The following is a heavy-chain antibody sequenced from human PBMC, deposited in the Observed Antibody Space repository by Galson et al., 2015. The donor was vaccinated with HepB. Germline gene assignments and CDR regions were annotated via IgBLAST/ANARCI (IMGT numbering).Heavy chain of an antibody. J-gene: IGHJ4*02. CDR2: INPNSGGT. CDR3: ARDLVVGVYDVG. Sequence: VKVSCKASGYTFTGYYMHWVRQAPGQGLEWMGRINPNSGGTDYAQKFQGRVTMTRDTSISTAYMELSRLRSDDTAVYYCARDLVVGVYDVGWGQGTLVTVSS. CDR1: GYTFTGYY. D-gene: IGHD1-26*01. V-gene: IGHV1-2*06.